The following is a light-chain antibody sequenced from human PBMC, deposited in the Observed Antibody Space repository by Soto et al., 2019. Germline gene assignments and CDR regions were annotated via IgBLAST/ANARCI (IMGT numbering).Light chain of an antibody. Sequence: ALTQPASVSGSPGQSITISCTGTSSDVGNYNLVSWYQQYLGKAPKLMIYEVSKRPSGVSNRFSGSKSGNTASLTISGLQAEDEADYYCCSYAGSSTFYVFGTGTNVTVL. V-gene: IGLV2-23*02. CDR3: CSYAGSSTFYV. CDR2: EVS. CDR1: SSDVGNYNL. J-gene: IGLJ1*01.